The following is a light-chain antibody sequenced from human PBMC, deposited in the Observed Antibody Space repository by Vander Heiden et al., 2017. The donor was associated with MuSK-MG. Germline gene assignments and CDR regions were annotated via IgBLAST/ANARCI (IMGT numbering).Light chain of an antibody. V-gene: IGKV1-9*01. Sequence: DIQLTQSPSFLSASVGDRVTITCRASQGISSYLAWYQQKPGKAPKLLIYAASTLQSGVPSRFSGSGYGTEFTLTISSRQPEDFAPYYCQQLNSYPSYTFGQGTKMEIK. J-gene: IGKJ2*01. CDR3: QQLNSYPSYT. CDR1: QGISSY. CDR2: AAS.